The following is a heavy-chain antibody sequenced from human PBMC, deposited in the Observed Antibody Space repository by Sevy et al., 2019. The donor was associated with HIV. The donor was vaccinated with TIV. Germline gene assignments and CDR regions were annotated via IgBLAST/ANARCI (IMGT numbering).Heavy chain of an antibody. CDR3: AKGKGNYDFWRTPRDDAFDV. V-gene: IGHV3-23*01. Sequence: GGSLRLSCAASGFNVRIYAMSWVRQAPGKGLEWVSTISGTGASTDYADSAKGRFSISRDNSQNTLHLQMNSLRAEDTAVYYCAKGKGNYDFWRTPRDDAFDVWGQGTVVTVSS. D-gene: IGHD3-3*01. CDR1: GFNVRIYA. J-gene: IGHJ3*01. CDR2: ISGTGAST.